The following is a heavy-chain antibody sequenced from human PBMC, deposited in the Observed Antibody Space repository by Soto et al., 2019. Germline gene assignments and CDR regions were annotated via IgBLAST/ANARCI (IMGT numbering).Heavy chain of an antibody. Sequence: QLQLQESGPGLVKPSETLSLTCTVSGASIITDNYFWVWIRQSPRRGLELIGSISYSGRTYDNPSLQSRVTISIDASKNQFSLKLTSVTTADTAVYYGARRRASDYGGNHHPYYFDRWGQGALVTVSS. V-gene: IGHV4-39*01. CDR2: ISYSGRT. J-gene: IGHJ4*02. CDR3: ARRRASDYGGNHHPYYFDR. D-gene: IGHD4-17*01. CDR1: GASIITDNYF.